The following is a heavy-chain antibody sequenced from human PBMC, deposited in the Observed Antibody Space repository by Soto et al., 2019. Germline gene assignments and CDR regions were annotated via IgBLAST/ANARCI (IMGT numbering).Heavy chain of an antibody. Sequence: SETLSLTCTVSGGSISSSSYYWGWIRQPPGKGLEWIGSIYYSGSTYYNPSLKSRVTISVDTSKNQFSLKLSSVTAADTAVYYCARDSLSGYYFDYWGLGTLVTVSS. CDR3: ARDSLSGYYFDY. J-gene: IGHJ4*02. V-gene: IGHV4-39*07. D-gene: IGHD3-22*01. CDR2: IYYSGST. CDR1: GGSISSSSYY.